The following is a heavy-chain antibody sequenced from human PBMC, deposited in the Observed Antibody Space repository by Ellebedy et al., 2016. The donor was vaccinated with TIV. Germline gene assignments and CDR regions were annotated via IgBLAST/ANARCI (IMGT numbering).Heavy chain of an antibody. D-gene: IGHD2-15*01. V-gene: IGHV1-69*13. Sequence: ASVKVSCKASGVTFSSHAISWVRQAPGQGLEWMGGIIGIFGTTSYAQKFQGRVTITADESTSTAYMELRSLRSDDTAVYYCARVIGLRDCSGDICSPPPPLDHWGQGALVTVSS. CDR1: GVTFSSHA. CDR2: IIGIFGTT. J-gene: IGHJ4*02. CDR3: ARVIGLRDCSGDICSPPPPLDH.